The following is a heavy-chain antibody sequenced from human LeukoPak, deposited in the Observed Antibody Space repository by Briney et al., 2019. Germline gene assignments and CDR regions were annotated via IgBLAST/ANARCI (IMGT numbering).Heavy chain of an antibody. Sequence: SETLSLTCTVSGYSISSGYYWGWIRQPPGKGLEWIGSIYHSGSTYYNPSLKSRVTISVDTSKNQFSLKLSSVTAADTAVYYCARGFYCSSTSCYFDYWGQGTLVTVSS. D-gene: IGHD2-2*01. J-gene: IGHJ4*02. CDR2: IYHSGST. V-gene: IGHV4-38-2*02. CDR1: GYSISSGYY. CDR3: ARGFYCSSTSCYFDY.